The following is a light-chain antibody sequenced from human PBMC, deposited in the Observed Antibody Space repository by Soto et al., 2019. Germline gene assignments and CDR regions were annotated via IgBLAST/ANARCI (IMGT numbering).Light chain of an antibody. V-gene: IGKV3-20*01. CDR3: QQYGSSSFA. CDR1: QSISSTY. J-gene: IGKJ3*01. Sequence: EIVLTQSPGTLSVSPGERATLFCRARQSISSTYLAWYQKKPGQAPRLLLYGAFNRANGIPDRFSGSGSGTDFTLTISRLEPEDCAFYYCQQYGSSSFAFGPGTKVEIK. CDR2: GAF.